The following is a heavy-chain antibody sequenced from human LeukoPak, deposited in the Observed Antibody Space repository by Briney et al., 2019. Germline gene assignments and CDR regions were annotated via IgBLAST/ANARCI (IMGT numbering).Heavy chain of an antibody. CDR1: GYTFSGYY. D-gene: IGHD2-21*01. CDR3: ARAYCGGDCYDS. CDR2: INPNSGAT. V-gene: IGHV1-2*02. J-gene: IGHJ4*02. Sequence: ASVKVSCKASGYTFSGYYMHWVRQAPGQGLEWTGWINPNSGATNYAQKLQGRVTMTRDTSISTAYMELTRLRSDDTAVYYCARAYCGGDCYDSWGQGTLVTVSS.